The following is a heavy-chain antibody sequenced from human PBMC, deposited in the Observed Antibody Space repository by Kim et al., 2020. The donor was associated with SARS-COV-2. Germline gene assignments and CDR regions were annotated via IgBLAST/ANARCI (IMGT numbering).Heavy chain of an antibody. J-gene: IGHJ4*02. Sequence: SETLSLTCAVSGGSISGNNWWSWVRQPPGKGLVCIGELYHSGSPNYNPSLKSRVTISVDKSKNQFSLKLSSVTAADTAVYYCARDRGRDDDYAVEYWGQGTPVAGSS. CDR1: GGSISGNNW. CDR2: LYHSGSP. V-gene: IGHV4-4*02. CDR3: ARDRGRDDDYAVEY. D-gene: IGHD4-17*01.